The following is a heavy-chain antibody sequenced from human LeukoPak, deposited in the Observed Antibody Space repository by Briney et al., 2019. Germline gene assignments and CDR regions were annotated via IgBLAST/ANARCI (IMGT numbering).Heavy chain of an antibody. V-gene: IGHV4-34*01. Sequence: SETLSLTCAVYGGSFSGYYWSWIRQPPGKGLEWIGEINHSGSTNYNPSLKSRVTISVDASKNQFSLKLSSVTAADTAVYYCARGSRYCSSTSCDVWFDPWGQGTLVTVSS. CDR3: ARGSRYCSSTSCDVWFDP. J-gene: IGHJ5*02. D-gene: IGHD2-2*01. CDR1: GGSFSGYY. CDR2: INHSGST.